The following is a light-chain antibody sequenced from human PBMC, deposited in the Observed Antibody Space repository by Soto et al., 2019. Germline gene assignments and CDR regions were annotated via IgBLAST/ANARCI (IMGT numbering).Light chain of an antibody. V-gene: IGKV3-20*01. J-gene: IGKJ2*01. CDR3: QQYGSSLMYA. Sequence: EILLTQSPGTLSLSPGERATLSCRTSRSISSNYLAWYQQKPGHPPRLLIYGASSRATGIPDRFSGSGSGKDVTITISRLEPEDFAVYYCQQYGSSLMYAFGQGTKVDIK. CDR1: RSISSNY. CDR2: GAS.